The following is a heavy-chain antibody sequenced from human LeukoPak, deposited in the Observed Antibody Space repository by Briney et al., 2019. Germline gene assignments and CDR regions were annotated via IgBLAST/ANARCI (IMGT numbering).Heavy chain of an antibody. CDR3: ARHDLRGYSYGLLYNWFDP. CDR1: GESTTSYY. Sequence: SETLSLTCSVSGESTTSYYWSWIRQSAGKGLEWIGRIYAPGSTNYNPSLKSRVTISVGTSKNQFSLKLSSVTAADTAVYYCARHDLRGYSYGLLYNWFDPWGQGTLVTVSS. V-gene: IGHV4-4*07. J-gene: IGHJ5*02. D-gene: IGHD5-18*01. CDR2: IYAPGST.